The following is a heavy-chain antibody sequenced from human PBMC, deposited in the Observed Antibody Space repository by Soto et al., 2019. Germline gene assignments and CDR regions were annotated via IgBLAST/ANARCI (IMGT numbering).Heavy chain of an antibody. D-gene: IGHD3-3*01. CDR2: ICYSGRT. CDR1: GGSISSSSYY. CDR3: ASGYDFWSGPLRDYYYGMEV. Sequence: PSETLSLTCTVSGGSISSSSYYLGWILHPPGKGREWIWSICYSGRTYYNPSLKSRVTISVDTSKNQFYLNLSSVTAEDTAVYYCASGYDFWSGPLRDYYYGMEVGGKGNTVT. V-gene: IGHV4-39*01. J-gene: IGHJ6*04.